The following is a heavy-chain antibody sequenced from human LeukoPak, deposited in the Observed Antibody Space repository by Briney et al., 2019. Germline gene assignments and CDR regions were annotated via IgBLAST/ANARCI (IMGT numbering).Heavy chain of an antibody. CDR1: GGTFSSYA. Sequence: ASVKVSCKASGGTFSSYAISWVRQAPGQGLEWMGRIIPILGIANYAQKFQGRDTITADKSTSTAYMELSSLRSEDTAVYYCARDRGAVPAAPTYYYYGMDVWGQGTTVTVSS. D-gene: IGHD2-2*01. J-gene: IGHJ6*02. V-gene: IGHV1-69*10. CDR2: IIPILGIA. CDR3: ARDRGAVPAAPTYYYYGMDV.